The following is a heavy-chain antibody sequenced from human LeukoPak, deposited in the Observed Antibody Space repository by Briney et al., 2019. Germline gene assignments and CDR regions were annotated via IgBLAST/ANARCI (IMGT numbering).Heavy chain of an antibody. CDR2: TNHSGST. Sequence: SETLSLTCAVYGGSFSGYYWSWIRQPPGKGLEWIGETNHSGSTNYNPSLKSRVTISVDTSKNQFSLKLSSVTAADTAVYYCARAHGRGNDAFDIWGQGTMVTVSS. V-gene: IGHV4-34*01. CDR3: ARAHGRGNDAFDI. CDR1: GGSFSGYY. D-gene: IGHD5-12*01. J-gene: IGHJ3*02.